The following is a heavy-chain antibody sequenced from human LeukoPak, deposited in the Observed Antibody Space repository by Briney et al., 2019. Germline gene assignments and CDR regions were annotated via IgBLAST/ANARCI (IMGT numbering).Heavy chain of an antibody. CDR3: ARVCRAFRPQDAFDI. J-gene: IGHJ3*02. D-gene: IGHD2/OR15-2a*01. V-gene: IGHV1-46*01. Sequence: ASVKVSCKASGYTFTSYYMHWVRQAPGQGLEWMGIINPSGGSTSYAQKFQGRVTMTRDTSTSTVYMELSSLRSEDTAVYYCARVCRAFRPQDAFDIWGQGTTVTVSS. CDR2: INPSGGST. CDR1: GYTFTSYY.